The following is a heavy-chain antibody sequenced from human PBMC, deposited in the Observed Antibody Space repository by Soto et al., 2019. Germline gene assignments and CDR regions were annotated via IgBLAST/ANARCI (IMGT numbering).Heavy chain of an antibody. J-gene: IGHJ3*02. CDR2: IKQDGSEK. Sequence: GGSLRLSCAASGFTFSSYWMSWVRQAPGKGLEWVANIKQDGSEKYYVDSVKGRFTISRDNAKNSLYLQMNSLRAEDTAVYYCASTRSSSWYRRGSGAFDIWGQGTMVTVSS. CDR1: GFTFSSYW. D-gene: IGHD6-13*01. V-gene: IGHV3-7*01. CDR3: ASTRSSSWYRRGSGAFDI.